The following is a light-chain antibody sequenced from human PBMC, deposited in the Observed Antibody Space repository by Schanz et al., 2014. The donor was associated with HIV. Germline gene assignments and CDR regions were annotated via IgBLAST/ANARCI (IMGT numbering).Light chain of an antibody. V-gene: IGLV2-14*03. J-gene: IGLJ3*02. Sequence: QSVLTQPASVSGSPGQSITISCTGTSSDVGVYNYVSWYQHHPGKAPKLMIYDVNNRPSGASNRFSGSKSGNTASLTISGLQAEDEADYYCSSYTTSGSLVFGGGTKVTVL. CDR3: SSYTTSGSLV. CDR2: DVN. CDR1: SSDVGVYNY.